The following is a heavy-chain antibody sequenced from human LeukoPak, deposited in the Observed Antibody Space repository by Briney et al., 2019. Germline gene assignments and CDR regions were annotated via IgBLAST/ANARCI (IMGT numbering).Heavy chain of an antibody. J-gene: IGHJ4*02. CDR1: GFTFSSYS. CDR2: ISSSSSYI. Sequence: GGSLRLSCAASGFTFSSYSMNWVRQAPGKGLEWVSSISSSSSYIYYADSVKGRFTISRDNAKNSPYLQMNSLRAEDTAVYYCARVSSGWYMRDYWGQGTLVTVSS. D-gene: IGHD6-19*01. V-gene: IGHV3-21*01. CDR3: ARVSSGWYMRDY.